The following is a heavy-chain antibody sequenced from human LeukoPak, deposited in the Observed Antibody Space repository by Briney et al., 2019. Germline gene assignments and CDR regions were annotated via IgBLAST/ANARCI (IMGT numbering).Heavy chain of an antibody. J-gene: IGHJ4*02. V-gene: IGHV4-38-2*02. Sequence: PSETLSLTRTVSGYSISSGYYWGWIRQPPGKGLEWIGSIYHSGSTYYNPSLKSRVTISVDTSKNQFSLKLSSVTAADTAVYYCARGVATLGEDYWGQGTLVTVSS. CDR2: IYHSGST. CDR3: ARGVATLGEDY. D-gene: IGHD5-12*01. CDR1: GYSISSGYY.